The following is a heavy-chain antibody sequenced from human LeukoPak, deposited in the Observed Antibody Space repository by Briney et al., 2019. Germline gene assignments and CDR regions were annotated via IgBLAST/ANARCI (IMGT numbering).Heavy chain of an antibody. CDR1: GGSINSGDYY. J-gene: IGHJ4*02. Sequence: SQTLSLTCTVSGGSINSGDYYWSWVRQPPGKGLQWIGYIYYSGTIYYNPSLKSRITMSVDTSKNQFSLKLSSVTAADTAVYYCATYYDSSGPTFDYWGQGTLVTVSS. V-gene: IGHV4-30-4*01. CDR3: ATYYDSSGPTFDY. D-gene: IGHD3-22*01. CDR2: IYYSGTI.